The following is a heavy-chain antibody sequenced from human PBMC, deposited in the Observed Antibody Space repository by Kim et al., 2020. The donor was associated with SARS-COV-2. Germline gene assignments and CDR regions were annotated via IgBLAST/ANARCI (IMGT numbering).Heavy chain of an antibody. Sequence: GGSLRLSCAASGFTFSNSPMSWVRQAPGKGLEWVSTIYGRGATTYYPGSVKGRFTISRDNSKNTLYLQMNNLRAEDTAVYFCAKRGQLDYWGQGTLVTVSS. CDR2: IYGRGATT. J-gene: IGHJ4*02. V-gene: IGHV3-23*01. CDR1: GFTFSNSP. CDR3: AKRGQLDY.